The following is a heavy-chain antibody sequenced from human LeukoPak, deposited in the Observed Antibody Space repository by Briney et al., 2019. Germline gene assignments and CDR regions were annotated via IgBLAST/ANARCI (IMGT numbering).Heavy chain of an antibody. D-gene: IGHD4-17*01. CDR3: ARDEISVAVTTVTPGY. CDR2: INPNSGGT. J-gene: IGHJ4*02. Sequence: ASVKVSCKASGYTFTSYDINWVRQATGQGLEWMGWINPNSGGTNYAQKFQGRVTMTRDTSISTAYMELSRLRSDDTAVYYCARDEISVAVTTVTPGYWGQGTLVTVSS. V-gene: IGHV1-2*02. CDR1: GYTFTSYD.